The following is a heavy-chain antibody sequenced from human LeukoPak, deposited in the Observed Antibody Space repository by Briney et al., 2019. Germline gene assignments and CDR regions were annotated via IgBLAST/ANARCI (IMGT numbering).Heavy chain of an antibody. D-gene: IGHD3-10*01. Sequence: GGSLRLSCAASGFTFSSYWMHWVRQAPGKGLVWVSRINSDGSSTSYADSVKGRFTISRDNAKNTLYLQMNSLRAEDTAVYYCARDRRYYGSATSYYYYGMDVWGQGTTVTVSS. CDR2: INSDGSST. V-gene: IGHV3-74*01. CDR1: GFTFSSYW. J-gene: IGHJ6*02. CDR3: ARDRRYYGSATSYYYYGMDV.